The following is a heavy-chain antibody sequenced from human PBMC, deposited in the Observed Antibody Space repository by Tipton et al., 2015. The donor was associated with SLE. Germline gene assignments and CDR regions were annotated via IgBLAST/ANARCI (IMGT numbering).Heavy chain of an antibody. CDR1: GDTISDHY. CDR3: AREVITITDSDAFDI. Sequence: TLSLTCTVSGDTISDHYWSWIRQHPGKGLEWIGYIYYSGSAFYNPSLKSRVTMSVDTSKNQFFMRLSSATAADTAVYYCAREVITITDSDAFDIWGQGTMVTVSS. CDR2: IYYSGSA. D-gene: IGHD2-21*01. J-gene: IGHJ3*02. V-gene: IGHV4-31*03.